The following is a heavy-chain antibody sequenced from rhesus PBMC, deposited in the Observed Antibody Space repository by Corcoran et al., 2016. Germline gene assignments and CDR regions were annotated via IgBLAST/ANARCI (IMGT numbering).Heavy chain of an antibody. CDR1: GYTFTNYY. D-gene: IGHD6-43*01. J-gene: IGHJ4*01. CDR3: TREGAAATFGFDY. V-gene: IGHV1-1*01. Sequence: QVQLVQSGAEIKQPGASVKLSCKASGYTFTNYYMHWVRQAPEQGLEWIGLISPYNGNKVFAQNFQGRVTIPTDTSTTTGYMELSSLRSEDTAVYYCTREGAAATFGFDYWGQGVQVTVSS. CDR2: ISPYNGNK.